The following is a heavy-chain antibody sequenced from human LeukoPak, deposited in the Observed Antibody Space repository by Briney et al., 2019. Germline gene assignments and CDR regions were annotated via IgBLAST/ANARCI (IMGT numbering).Heavy chain of an antibody. D-gene: IGHD3-10*01. CDR2: INHSGST. J-gene: IGHJ3*02. Sequence: PSETLSLTCAVYGGSFSGYYWSWIRQPPGKGLEWIGEINHSGSTNYNPSLKSRVTISVDTSKNQFSLKLSSVAAADTAVYYCARSPGYGSGSYYMSRRDAFDIWGQGTMVTVSS. CDR3: ARSPGYGSGSYYMSRRDAFDI. V-gene: IGHV4-34*01. CDR1: GGSFSGYY.